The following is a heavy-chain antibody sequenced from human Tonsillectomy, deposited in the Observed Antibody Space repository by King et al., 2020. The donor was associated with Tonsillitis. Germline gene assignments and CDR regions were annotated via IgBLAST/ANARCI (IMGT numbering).Heavy chain of an antibody. J-gene: IGHJ4*02. D-gene: IGHD2-2*01. CDR1: GFTFTDYS. CDR2: ISSSGTTI. V-gene: IGHV3-48*01. CDR3: AREDRYCSCTTCYEVPNYFDY. Sequence: QLVQSGGDLIQPGGSLRLSCAASGFTFTDYSMIWVRQAPGKGLEWVSHISSSGTTIYYADSVKGRFTISRDNAKNSLYLQLNSLRAEDTAVYYCAREDRYCSCTTCYEVPNYFDYWGQGTLVAVSS.